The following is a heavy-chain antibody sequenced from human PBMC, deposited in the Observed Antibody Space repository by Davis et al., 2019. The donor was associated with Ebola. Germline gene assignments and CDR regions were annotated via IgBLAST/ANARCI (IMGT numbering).Heavy chain of an antibody. V-gene: IGHV3-9*01. Sequence: SLKISCVCSGFTFKNFAMHWVRQAPGKGLEWVSGITWKSNSIGYADFVKGRFTISRDNAKNSLYLQMNRLRPEDTALYYCAKDSRTAMADIDYWSQGTLVTVSS. CDR3: AKDSRTAMADIDY. J-gene: IGHJ4*02. CDR1: GFTFKNFA. D-gene: IGHD5-18*01. CDR2: ITWKSNSI.